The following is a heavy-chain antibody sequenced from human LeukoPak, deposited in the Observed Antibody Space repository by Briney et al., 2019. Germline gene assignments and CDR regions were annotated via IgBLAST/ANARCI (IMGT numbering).Heavy chain of an antibody. CDR3: AKNPEWRVLGKYYFDY. V-gene: IGHV3-23*01. D-gene: IGHD3-16*01. Sequence: GGSLRLSCAASGFTFSSYSMNWVRQAPGKGLEWVSAISGSGGSTYYADSVKGRFTISRDNSKNTLYLQMNSLRAEDTAVYYCAKNPEWRVLGKYYFDYWGQGTLVTVSS. CDR2: ISGSGGST. CDR1: GFTFSSYS. J-gene: IGHJ4*02.